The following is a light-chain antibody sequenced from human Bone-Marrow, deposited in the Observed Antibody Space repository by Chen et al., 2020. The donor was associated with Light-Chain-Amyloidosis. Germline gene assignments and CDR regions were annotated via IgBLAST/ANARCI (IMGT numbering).Light chain of an antibody. Sequence: SDELPPPTSVLVSPGQTARITCPGDELPTKYDYWYQQKPGQAPVLVIHRDTERPSGISERFSGSSSGTTATLTISGVQAEDEADYHCQSAYSSGTYEVRFGGGTKLTVL. CDR1: ELPTKY. CDR2: RDT. CDR3: QSAYSSGTYEVR. V-gene: IGLV3-25*03. J-gene: IGLJ2*01.